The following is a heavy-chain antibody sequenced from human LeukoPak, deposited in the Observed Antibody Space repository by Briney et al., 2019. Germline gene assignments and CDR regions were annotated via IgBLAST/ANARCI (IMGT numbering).Heavy chain of an antibody. CDR1: GGSISSGSYY. CDR2: IYTSGST. CDR3: ARVGVVPAAIGFDP. Sequence: SETLSLTCTVSGGSISSGSYYWSWIRQPAGKGLEWIGRIYTSGSTNYNPSLKSRVTISVDTSKNQFSLKLSSVTAADTAVYYCARVGVVPAAIGFDPWGQGTLVTVSS. D-gene: IGHD2-2*02. V-gene: IGHV4-61*02. J-gene: IGHJ5*02.